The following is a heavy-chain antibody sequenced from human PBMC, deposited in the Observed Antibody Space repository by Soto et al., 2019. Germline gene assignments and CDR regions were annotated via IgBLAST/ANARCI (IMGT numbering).Heavy chain of an antibody. J-gene: IGHJ6*02. D-gene: IGHD2-2*02. Sequence: VSWIRQPQGKALEWLAHIFSDNERSYSTSLQGRLTISKDTSGSQVVLSMTNVDPVDTATYFCARMKGDSKQYRFGMGIWGQG. CDR3: ARMKGDSKQYRFGMGI. CDR2: IFSDNER. V-gene: IGHV2-26*01.